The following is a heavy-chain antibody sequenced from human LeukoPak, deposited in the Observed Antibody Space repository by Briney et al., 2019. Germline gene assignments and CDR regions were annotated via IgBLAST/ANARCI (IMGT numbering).Heavy chain of an antibody. CDR3: AKLDSSGYYYSCFDY. Sequence: PGGSLRLSCAASGFTFSSYAMSWVRQAPGKGLEWVSGISGSGGGTYYADSVKGRFTISRDNSKNTLYLQMNSLRAEDTAVYYCAKLDSSGYYYSCFDYWGQGTLVTVSS. D-gene: IGHD3-22*01. J-gene: IGHJ4*02. V-gene: IGHV3-23*01. CDR2: ISGSGGGT. CDR1: GFTFSSYA.